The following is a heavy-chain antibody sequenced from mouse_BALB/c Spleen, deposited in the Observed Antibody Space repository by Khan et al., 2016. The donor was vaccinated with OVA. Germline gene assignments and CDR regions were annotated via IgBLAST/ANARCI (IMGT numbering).Heavy chain of an antibody. CDR3: TRDRIDY. J-gene: IGHJ2*01. CDR2: INTTTGYT. V-gene: IGHV1-7*01. CDR1: GYTFTTYW. Sequence: QVQLQQSGAELAKPGASVKMSCKASGYTFTTYWMHWVKQRPGQGLEWIGYINTTTGYTNYNEKFKDRATLSADKSARTAYMQLNILTTEDSAVYYLTRDRIDYWGQGTTLTVSS.